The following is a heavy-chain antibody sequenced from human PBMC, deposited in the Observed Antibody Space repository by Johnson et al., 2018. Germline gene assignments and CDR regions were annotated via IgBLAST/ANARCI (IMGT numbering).Heavy chain of an antibody. J-gene: IGHJ3*02. CDR1: GFTFSSYA. D-gene: IGHD3-22*01. CDR2: ISGSGGST. V-gene: IGHV3-23*04. Sequence: VQLVESGGGLVQPGGSLRLSCAASGFTFSSYAMSWVRQAPGKGLEWVSAISGSGGSTYYADSVKGRFTISRDNSKNTLYLQMNSLRAEDTAVYYCAEGEAYYYDSSGYYHRSNAFDIWGQGTMVTVSS. CDR3: AEGEAYYYDSSGYYHRSNAFDI.